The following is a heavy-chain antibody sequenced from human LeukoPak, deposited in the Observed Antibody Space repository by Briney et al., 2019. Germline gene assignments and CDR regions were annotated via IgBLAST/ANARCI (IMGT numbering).Heavy chain of an antibody. D-gene: IGHD6-13*01. CDR1: GFTFSSYW. Sequence: GGSLRLSCAASGFTFSSYWMTWVRQAPGKGLEWVGNIKRDGSEKYYVDSVKGRFTISRDSAKNSLYLQMNSLRAEDTAVYYCAREGDSSSWYPNSNYCFDYWGQGTLVTVSS. V-gene: IGHV3-7*01. CDR2: IKRDGSEK. J-gene: IGHJ4*02. CDR3: AREGDSSSWYPNSNYCFDY.